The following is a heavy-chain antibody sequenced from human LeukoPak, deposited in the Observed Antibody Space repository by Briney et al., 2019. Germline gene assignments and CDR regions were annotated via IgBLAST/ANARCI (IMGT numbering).Heavy chain of an antibody. CDR1: GFTFSSYA. CDR3: AKKRASGGSYLWYFDY. CDR2: ISGSGGST. Sequence: PGGSLRLSCAASGFTFSSYAMSWVRQAPGKGLEWVSAISGSGGSTYYADSVKGRFTISRDNSKNTLYLQMNSLRAEDTAVYYCAKKRASGGSYLWYFDYWGQGTLVTVSS. V-gene: IGHV3-23*01. J-gene: IGHJ4*02. D-gene: IGHD1-26*01.